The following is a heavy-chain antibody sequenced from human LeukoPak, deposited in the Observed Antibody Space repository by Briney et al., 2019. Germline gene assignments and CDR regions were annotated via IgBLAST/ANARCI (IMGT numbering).Heavy chain of an antibody. D-gene: IGHD4-17*01. CDR1: GFTVSSNY. CDR2: IYSGGST. V-gene: IGHV3-66*01. Sequence: PGGSLRLSCAASGFTVSSNYMSWVRQAPGKGLEWVSVIYSGGSTYYADSVKGRFTISRDNSKNTLYLQMNSLRAEDTAVYYCARSTTVTRALYYYWGQGTLVTVYS. CDR3: ARSTTVTRALYYY. J-gene: IGHJ4*02.